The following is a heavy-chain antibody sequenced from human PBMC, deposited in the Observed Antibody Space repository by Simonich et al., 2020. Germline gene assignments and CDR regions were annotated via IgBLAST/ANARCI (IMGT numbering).Heavy chain of an antibody. CDR3: ARGRGGMSRGYVDY. Sequence: QVQLVQSGAEVKKPGASVKVSCKASGYTFTSYDINWVGKATGQGLEWRGWMNPNSGNTGYEQKFQGRVTITRNTSISTAYRELSSLRSEDTAVYYCARGRGGMSRGYVDYWGQGTLVTVSS. CDR1: GYTFTSYD. V-gene: IGHV1-8*03. J-gene: IGHJ4*02. CDR2: MNPNSGNT. D-gene: IGHD2-15*01.